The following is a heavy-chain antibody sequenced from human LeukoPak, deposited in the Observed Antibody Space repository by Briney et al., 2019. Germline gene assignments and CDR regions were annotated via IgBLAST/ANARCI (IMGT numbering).Heavy chain of an antibody. J-gene: IGHJ3*01. CDR1: GFAFSSNW. Sequence: GGSLRLSCAASGFAFSSNWMHWVRQAPGKGLVWVSRISSDGSISNYGDSVQGRFTISRDNAKNILYLQMNSLRAEDTAVYYCVGLLNGWGQETRVTVSS. CDR2: ISSDGSIS. V-gene: IGHV3-74*01. CDR3: VGLLNG.